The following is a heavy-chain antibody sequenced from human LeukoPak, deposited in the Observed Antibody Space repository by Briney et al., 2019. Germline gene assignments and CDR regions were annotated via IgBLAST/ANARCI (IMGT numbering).Heavy chain of an antibody. CDR1: CGFINSNSHH. Sequence: SETLSLTCSVSCGFINSNSHHWDWIRQAPGKGLEWIGNIYYSGTTSYNPSLKSRVTISVDTSKNHFSLTLSSVTAADPAVYYCARRGDILTDYAFDYWGQGTLVSVSS. D-gene: IGHD3-9*01. J-gene: IGHJ4*02. V-gene: IGHV4-39*02. CDR2: IYYSGTT. CDR3: ARRGDILTDYAFDY.